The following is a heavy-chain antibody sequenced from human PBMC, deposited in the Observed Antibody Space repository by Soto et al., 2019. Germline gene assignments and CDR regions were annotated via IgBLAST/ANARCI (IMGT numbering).Heavy chain of an antibody. J-gene: IGHJ4*02. CDR3: ASSTPAFGVVMNYFDY. D-gene: IGHD3-3*01. Sequence: QVQLQESGPGLVKPSQTLSLTCTVSGGSISSGGYYWSWIRQHPGKGLEWIGYIYYSGSTYYNPSLTSRVTISVDTSKNQFSLKLSSVTAADTAVYYCASSTPAFGVVMNYFDYWGQGTLVTVSS. V-gene: IGHV4-31*03. CDR1: GGSISSGGYY. CDR2: IYYSGST.